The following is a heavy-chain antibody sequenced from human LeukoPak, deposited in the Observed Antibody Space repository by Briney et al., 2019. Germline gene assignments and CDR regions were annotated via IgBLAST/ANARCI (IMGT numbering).Heavy chain of an antibody. D-gene: IGHD5-18*01. CDR1: GGTFSSYA. V-gene: IGHV1-69*13. J-gene: IGHJ4*02. CDR2: IIPIFGTA. CDR3: ARVGGYSYGYDY. Sequence: ASVKVSCKASGGTFSSYAISWVRQAPGQGIEWMGGIIPIFGTANYAQKFQGRVTITADESTSTAYMELSSLRSEDTAVYYCARVGGYSYGYDYWGQGTLVTVSS.